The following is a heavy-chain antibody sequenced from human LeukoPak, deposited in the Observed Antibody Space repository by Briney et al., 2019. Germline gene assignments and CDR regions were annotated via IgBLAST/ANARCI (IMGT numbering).Heavy chain of an antibody. CDR3: ARGSNPASSSSLYYYYMDV. J-gene: IGHJ6*03. CDR2: IYCSGST. V-gene: IGHV4-39*07. CDR1: GGSISSSSYY. D-gene: IGHD6-6*01. Sequence: SETLSLTCTVSGGSISSSSYYWGWIRQPPGKGLEWIGSIYCSGSTYYNPSLKSRVTISVDTSKNQFSLKLSSVTAADTAVYYCARGSNPASSSSLYYYYMDVWGKGTTVTVSS.